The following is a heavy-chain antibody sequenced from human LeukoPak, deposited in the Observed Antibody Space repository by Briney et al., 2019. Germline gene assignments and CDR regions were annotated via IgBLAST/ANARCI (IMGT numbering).Heavy chain of an antibody. CDR1: GFTVSSNY. Sequence: GGSLRLSCAASGFTVSSNYMSWVRQAPGKGLEWVAVIWYGGSNKYYADSVKGRFTISRDNSKNTLYLQMNSLRAEDTAVYYCARDLRYSSSSWGQGTLVTVSS. V-gene: IGHV3-33*08. J-gene: IGHJ5*02. CDR3: ARDLRYSSSS. D-gene: IGHD6-6*01. CDR2: IWYGGSNK.